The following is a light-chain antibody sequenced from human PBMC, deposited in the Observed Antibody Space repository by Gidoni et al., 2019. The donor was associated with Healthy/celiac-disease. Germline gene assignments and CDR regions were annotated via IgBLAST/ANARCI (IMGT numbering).Light chain of an antibody. J-gene: IGKJ2*04. CDR1: QSVLYSSNNKNY. V-gene: IGKV4-1*01. CDR2: WAS. Sequence: DIVMTQSPDSLAVSLGERATINCKSSQSVLYSSNNKNYLAWYQQKPGQPPKLLIYWASTRESGVPDRFSGSGPGTDFTLTISSLQAEDVAVYYCQQYYSTSGSFGQGTKLEIK. CDR3: QQYYSTSGS.